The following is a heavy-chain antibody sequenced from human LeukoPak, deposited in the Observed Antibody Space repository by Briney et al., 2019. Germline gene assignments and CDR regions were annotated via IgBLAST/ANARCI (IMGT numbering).Heavy chain of an antibody. CDR1: GYTFTTYG. D-gene: IGHD2-15*01. CDR2: ISPYNGNT. CDR3: ARDRAVVVAATDY. V-gene: IGHV1-18*01. Sequence: GASVKVSCKASGYTFTTYGIIWVRQAPGQGLEWMGWISPYNGNTNYAQKLQGRVTMTTDTSTSTAYMELRSLRSDDTAVYYCARDRAVVVAATDYWGQGTLVTVSS. J-gene: IGHJ4*02.